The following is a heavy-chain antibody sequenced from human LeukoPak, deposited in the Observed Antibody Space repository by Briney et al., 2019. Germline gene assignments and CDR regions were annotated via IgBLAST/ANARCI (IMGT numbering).Heavy chain of an antibody. D-gene: IGHD6-13*01. CDR2: IRYDGSNK. J-gene: IGHJ6*04. CDR1: GFTFSSYG. V-gene: IGHV3-30*02. CDR3: AKVEGIASPMDV. Sequence: GGSLRLSCAASGFTFSSYGMHWVRQAPGKGLEWVAFIRYDGSNKYYADSVKGRFTISRDNSKNTLYLQMNSLRAEDTAVYYCAKVEGIASPMDVWGKGTTVTVSS.